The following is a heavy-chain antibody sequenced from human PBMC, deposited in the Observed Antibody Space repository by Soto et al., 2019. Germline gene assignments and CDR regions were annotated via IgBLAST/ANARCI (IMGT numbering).Heavy chain of an antibody. CDR3: ARGPFTIFGVVIGWFDP. D-gene: IGHD3-3*01. V-gene: IGHV1-3*01. J-gene: IGHJ5*02. Sequence: ASVKVSCKASGYTFTSYAMHWVRQAPGQRLEWMGWINAGNGNTKYSQKFQGRVTITRDTSASTAYMELSSLRSEDTAVYYCARGPFTIFGVVIGWFDPWAREPWSPSPQ. CDR2: INAGNGNT. CDR1: GYTFTSYA.